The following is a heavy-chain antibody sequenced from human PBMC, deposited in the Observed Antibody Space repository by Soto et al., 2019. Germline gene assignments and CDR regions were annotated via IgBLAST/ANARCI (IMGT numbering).Heavy chain of an antibody. Sequence: EVQLLESGGGLVQPGGSLRLSCAASGFTFSGYAITWVRQAPGKGLEWVSTINGSGDGTYYADSVKGRFTISRDNSKNAAYLQLNSLRADDTALYYCSKAPWRVNCNINLCQVWFDPWGLGTLVTVSS. D-gene: IGHD2-15*01. CDR1: GFTFSGYA. J-gene: IGHJ5*02. CDR2: INGSGDGT. CDR3: SKAPWRVNCNINLCQVWFDP. V-gene: IGHV3-23*01.